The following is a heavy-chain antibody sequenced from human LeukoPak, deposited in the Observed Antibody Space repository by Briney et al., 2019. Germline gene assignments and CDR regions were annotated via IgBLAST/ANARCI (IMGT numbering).Heavy chain of an antibody. CDR3: ARAPRGLWFGSPFDY. Sequence: PGGSLRLSCAASGFTFSSYSMNWVRQAPGKGLEWFSSISSSSSYIYYADSVKGRFTISRDNAKNSLYLQMNSLRAEDTAVYYCARAPRGLWFGSPFDYWGQGTLVTVSS. CDR2: ISSSSSYI. V-gene: IGHV3-21*01. D-gene: IGHD3-10*01. J-gene: IGHJ4*02. CDR1: GFTFSSYS.